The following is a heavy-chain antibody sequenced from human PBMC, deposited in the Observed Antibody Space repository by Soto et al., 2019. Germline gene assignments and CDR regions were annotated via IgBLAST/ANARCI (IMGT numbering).Heavy chain of an antibody. D-gene: IGHD6-13*01. Sequence: QVQLVQSGAEVKKPGSSVKVSCKASGGTFSNSAISWVRQAPGQGLEWMGGIIPMFGTSNHAQKSQGRVTITADESTSTAYMELNSLRSEDTAVYYCARVGREYSSPDYHYYGLDVWGQGTTVTVSS. CDR1: GGTFSNSA. CDR3: ARVGREYSSPDYHYYGLDV. CDR2: IIPMFGTS. J-gene: IGHJ6*02. V-gene: IGHV1-69*01.